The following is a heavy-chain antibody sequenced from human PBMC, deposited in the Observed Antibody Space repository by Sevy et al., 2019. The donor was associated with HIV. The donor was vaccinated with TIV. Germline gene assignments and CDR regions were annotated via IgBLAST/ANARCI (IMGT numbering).Heavy chain of an antibody. Sequence: QSQTLSLTCTVSGGSISSGDYYWSWIRQPPEKGLEWIGYIYYRGTYYTPSLKSRVTISLDSSKNQFSLRLSSVTAADTAVYYCARGLQVIAGFYWFDPWGQGTLVTVSS. J-gene: IGHJ5*02. CDR2: IYYRGT. CDR1: GGSISSGDYY. CDR3: ARGLQVIAGFYWFDP. V-gene: IGHV4-30-4*01. D-gene: IGHD2-15*01.